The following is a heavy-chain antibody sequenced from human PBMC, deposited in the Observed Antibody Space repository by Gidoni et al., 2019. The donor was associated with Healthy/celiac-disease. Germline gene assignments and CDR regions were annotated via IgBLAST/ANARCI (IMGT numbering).Heavy chain of an antibody. CDR3: WRGGYCSSTSCYTGALYYYYYGMDV. J-gene: IGHJ6*02. D-gene: IGHD2-2*02. CDR2: ISGSGGST. Sequence: EVQLLESGGGLVQPGGSLRLSCAASGFPFSSYAMSWVRQGQGKGLEWVPAISGSGGSTYYADSVKGRFTISRDNSKNTLYLQMNSLRAEDTAVYYCWRGGYCSSTSCYTGALYYYYYGMDVWGQGTTVTVSS. CDR1: GFPFSSYA. V-gene: IGHV3-23*01.